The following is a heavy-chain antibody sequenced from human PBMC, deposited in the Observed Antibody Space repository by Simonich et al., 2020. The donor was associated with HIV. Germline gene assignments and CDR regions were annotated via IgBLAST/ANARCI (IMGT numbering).Heavy chain of an antibody. CDR1: GGSFSGYY. CDR3: ARLTAGGLGEYFQH. Sequence: QVQLQQWGAGLLKPSETLSLTCAVYGGSFSGYYWSWIRQPPGKGLEWMWEINHSESTNYNPSLKSRVTISVDTSKNQFSLKLSSVTAADTAVYYCARLTAGGLGEYFQHWGQGTLVTVSS. D-gene: IGHD6-13*01. CDR2: INHSEST. V-gene: IGHV4-34*01. J-gene: IGHJ1*01.